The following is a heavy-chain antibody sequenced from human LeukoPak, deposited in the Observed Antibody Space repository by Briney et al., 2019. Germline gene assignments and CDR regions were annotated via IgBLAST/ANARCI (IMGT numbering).Heavy chain of an antibody. CDR1: GFTFSSYS. V-gene: IGHV3-21*01. J-gene: IGHJ6*03. Sequence: PGGSLRLSGAASGFTFSSYSMNWVRQAPGKGLEWVSSISSSSSYIYYADSVKGRFTISRDNAKNTLYLQMNSLRAEDTAVYYCARVFYYYYYYMDVWGKGTTVTVSS. CDR2: ISSSSSYI. CDR3: ARVFYYYYYYMDV.